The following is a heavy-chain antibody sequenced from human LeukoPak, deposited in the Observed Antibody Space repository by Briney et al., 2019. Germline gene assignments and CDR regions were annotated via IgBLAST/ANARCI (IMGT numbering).Heavy chain of an antibody. Sequence: SVKVSCKASGGTFSSYAISWVRQAPGQGLEWMGGIIPIFGTANYAQKFQGRVTITTDESTSTAYMELSSLGSEDTAVYYCARGAPLITLGNWFDPWGQGTLVTVSS. J-gene: IGHJ5*02. CDR3: ARGAPLITLGNWFDP. D-gene: IGHD1-20*01. CDR1: GGTFSSYA. V-gene: IGHV1-69*05. CDR2: IIPIFGTA.